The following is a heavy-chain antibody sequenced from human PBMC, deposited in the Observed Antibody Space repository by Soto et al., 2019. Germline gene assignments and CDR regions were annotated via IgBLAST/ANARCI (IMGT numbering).Heavy chain of an antibody. Sequence: PSETLSLTCAVYGGSFRGYHWSWIRQPPGKGLGWIWEINNSGSTNYNPSLKSRGIISLETSKNQFSLILTSVTAADTAVYYCARGLSSSATLYHYYGMDVWGQGTTVTVSS. J-gene: IGHJ6*02. CDR1: GGSFRGYH. CDR2: INNSGST. V-gene: IGHV4-34*01. CDR3: ARGLSSSATLYHYYGMDV. D-gene: IGHD6-6*01.